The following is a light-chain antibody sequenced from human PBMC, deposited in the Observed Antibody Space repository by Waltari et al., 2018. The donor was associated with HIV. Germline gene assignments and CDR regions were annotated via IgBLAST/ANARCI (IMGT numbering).Light chain of an antibody. CDR2: ENT. CDR1: SSNIGSSY. J-gene: IGLJ2*01. V-gene: IGLV1-51*01. Sequence: QSVLTQPPSVSAAPGQKVTVSCSGTSSNIGSSYVAWYQQLPGTAPKLLIYENTNRPSGIPDRFSGSRSGTSATLGITELQTGDEADYFCAAWDNSLTAVVFGGGTKLTVL. CDR3: AAWDNSLTAVV.